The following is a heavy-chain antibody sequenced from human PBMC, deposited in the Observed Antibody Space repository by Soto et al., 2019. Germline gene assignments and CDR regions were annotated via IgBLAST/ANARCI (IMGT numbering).Heavy chain of an antibody. CDR2: IYYSGST. Sequence: SETLSLTCTVSGVSISSYYWSWIRQPPGKRLEWIGNIYYSGSTDYNPSLKSRVTVSVDTSKSHFSLKLTSVTAADTAVYYCARHSSDYYYFDYWGQGFLVTVSS. J-gene: IGHJ4*02. CDR3: ARHSSDYYYFDY. V-gene: IGHV4-59*01. D-gene: IGHD3-22*01. CDR1: GVSISSYY.